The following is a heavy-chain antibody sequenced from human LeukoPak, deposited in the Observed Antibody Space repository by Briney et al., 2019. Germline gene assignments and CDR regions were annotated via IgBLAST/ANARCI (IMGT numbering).Heavy chain of an antibody. V-gene: IGHV1-2*06. Sequence: ASVKVSCKASAGTFSSYAISWVRQAPGQGLEWMGRVNPNSGVTDYAQKFQGRVTMTRDTSISTAYMELSRLSSDDTAVYYCARRQQLVGFDYWGHGTLVTVSS. CDR2: VNPNSGVT. CDR3: ARRQQLVGFDY. J-gene: IGHJ4*01. D-gene: IGHD6-13*01. CDR1: AGTFSSYA.